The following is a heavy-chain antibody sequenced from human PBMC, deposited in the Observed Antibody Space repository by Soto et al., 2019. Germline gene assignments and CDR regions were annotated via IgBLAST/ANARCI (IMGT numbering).Heavy chain of an antibody. CDR1: GYTFTSYD. V-gene: IGHV1-8*01. D-gene: IGHD6-25*01. CDR2: MNPNSGNT. J-gene: IGHJ6*03. CDR3: ARDIAAKYYYYYYMDV. Sequence: QVQLVQSGAEVKKPGASVKVSCKASGYTFTSYDINWVRQATGQGLEWMGWMNPNSGNTGYAQKFQGRVTMTRNTSISTAYMELSSPRSEDTAVYYCARDIAAKYYYYYYMDVWGKGTTVTVSS.